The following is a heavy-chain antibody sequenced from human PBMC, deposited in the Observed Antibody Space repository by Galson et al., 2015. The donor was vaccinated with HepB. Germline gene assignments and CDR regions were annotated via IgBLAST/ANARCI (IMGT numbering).Heavy chain of an antibody. CDR2: INSDGSST. D-gene: IGHD3-3*01. CDR3: AREQSRFLDLGDYGMDV. Sequence: SLRLSCAASGFTFSSYWMHWVRQAPGKGLVWVSRINSDGSSTSYADSVKGRFTISRDNAKNTLYLQMNSLRAEDTAVYYCAREQSRFLDLGDYGMDVWGQGTTVTVSS. V-gene: IGHV3-74*01. CDR1: GFTFSSYW. J-gene: IGHJ6*02.